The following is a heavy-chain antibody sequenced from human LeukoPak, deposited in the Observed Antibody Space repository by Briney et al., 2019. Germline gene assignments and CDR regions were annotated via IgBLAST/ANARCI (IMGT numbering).Heavy chain of an antibody. J-gene: IGHJ4*02. Sequence: PGGSLRLSCAASGFTFSSYGMHWVRQAPGKGLEWVSATSTSGGSAYYADSVKGRFTISRDNSKNTLYLQMDSLRADDTAVYYCARYSGSYYYPPAWDLWGQGTLVTVSS. CDR3: ARYSGSYYYPPAWDL. D-gene: IGHD1-26*01. V-gene: IGHV3-23*01. CDR1: GFTFSSYG. CDR2: TSTSGGSA.